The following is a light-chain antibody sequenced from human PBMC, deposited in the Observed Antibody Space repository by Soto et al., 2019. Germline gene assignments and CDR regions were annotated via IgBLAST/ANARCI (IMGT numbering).Light chain of an antibody. Sequence: IVLTQSPATLSLSPGERATLSCRASQSVSSYLAWSQQRPGQAPRPRMYGASNRATGSPARFSGSGSGTDFTLTISSLEAEDFAVYYCQQRTDWPMTCGQGTRLEIK. CDR3: QQRTDWPMT. V-gene: IGKV3-11*01. CDR1: QSVSSY. CDR2: GAS. J-gene: IGKJ5*01.